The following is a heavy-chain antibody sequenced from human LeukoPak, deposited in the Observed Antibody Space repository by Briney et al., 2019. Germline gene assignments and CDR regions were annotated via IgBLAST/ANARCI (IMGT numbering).Heavy chain of an antibody. CDR3: ARESSGVLGFDS. D-gene: IGHD3-10*01. CDR1: GFTFSSYA. CDR2: ISYDGRNK. J-gene: IGHJ4*02. V-gene: IGHV3-30*04. Sequence: GRSLRLSCAASGFTFSSYAMHWVRQAPGKGLEWVAVISYDGRNKYNADSVKGRFTISRDNAKNSLYLQMNSLRDEDTAVYYCARESSGVLGFDSWGQGTLVTSPQ.